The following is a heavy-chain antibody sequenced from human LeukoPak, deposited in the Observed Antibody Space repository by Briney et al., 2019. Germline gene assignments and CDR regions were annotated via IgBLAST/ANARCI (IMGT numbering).Heavy chain of an antibody. V-gene: IGHV2-5*02. J-gene: IGHJ4*02. CDR2: IYWDDYK. Sequence: SGPTLVKPTQTLTLTCTFSGFSLSTSGVGVGWIRQPPGKALEWLALIYWDDYKRYSPSLKSRLTITKDTSKDKVVLTITNMDPVDTATYYCAHSRGRYSYVDYWGQGTLVTVSS. D-gene: IGHD5-18*01. CDR1: GFSLSTSGVG. CDR3: AHSRGRYSYVDY.